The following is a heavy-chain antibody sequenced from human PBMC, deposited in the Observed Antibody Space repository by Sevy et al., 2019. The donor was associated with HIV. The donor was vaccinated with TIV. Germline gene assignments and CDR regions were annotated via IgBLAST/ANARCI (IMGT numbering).Heavy chain of an antibody. CDR1: GFIFNNKG. CDR2: IFSDGTTK. CDR3: ARESGSDWYLDS. V-gene: IGHV3-30*12. Sequence: GGSLRLSCTVSGFIFNNKGMHWVRQAPGRGLEWVAAIFSDGTTKYYGDSVKGRFTISRDNSKNALFLQMNSLRVDDTASYYCARESGSDWYLDSWGQGTLVTVSS. J-gene: IGHJ4*02. D-gene: IGHD2-21*02.